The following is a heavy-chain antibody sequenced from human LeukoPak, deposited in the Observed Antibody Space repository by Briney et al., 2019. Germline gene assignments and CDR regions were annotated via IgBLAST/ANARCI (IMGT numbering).Heavy chain of an antibody. CDR1: VFTFNNYN. CDR3: AGATGKLIPFDY. Sequence: GSLRLSCAASVFTFNNYNMNWVRQAPGKGLGWVSYISSSGSTIYYTDSVKGRFTISRDNAKNSLYLQMNSLRAEDTAVYYCAGATGKLIPFDYWGQGSLVTVSS. CDR2: ISSSGSTI. J-gene: IGHJ4*02. V-gene: IGHV3-48*01. D-gene: IGHD3-9*01.